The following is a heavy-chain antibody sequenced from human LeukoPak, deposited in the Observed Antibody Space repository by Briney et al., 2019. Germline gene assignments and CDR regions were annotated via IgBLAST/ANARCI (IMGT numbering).Heavy chain of an antibody. Sequence: PSETLSLTCTVSGGSISSYYWSWIRQPPGKGLEWIGYIYYSGSTNYNPSLKSRVTISVDTSKNQFSLKLISVTAADTAVYYCASYYGSGSSHFDYWGQGTLVTVSS. D-gene: IGHD3-10*01. CDR2: IYYSGST. J-gene: IGHJ4*02. CDR1: GGSISSYY. CDR3: ASYYGSGSSHFDY. V-gene: IGHV4-59*08.